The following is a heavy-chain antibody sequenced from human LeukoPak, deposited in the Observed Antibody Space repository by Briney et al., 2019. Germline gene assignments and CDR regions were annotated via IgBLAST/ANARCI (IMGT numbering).Heavy chain of an antibody. CDR3: ARPTHRLTVTTAIDY. D-gene: IGHD4-17*01. CDR1: GYTFTGFY. CDR2: INPKNGAT. Sequence: ASVKVSCKPSGYTFTGFYIHWVRQAPGQGLQWMGWINPKNGATKYSQSLRVRATMTRDTSIDTAYMELSSLTSDDTAIYYCARPTHRLTVTTAIDYWGQGTLVTVSS. J-gene: IGHJ4*03. V-gene: IGHV1-2*02.